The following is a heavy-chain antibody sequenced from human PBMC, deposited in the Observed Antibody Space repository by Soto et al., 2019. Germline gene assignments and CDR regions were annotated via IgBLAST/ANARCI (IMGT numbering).Heavy chain of an antibody. CDR2: IYYSGST. CDR3: ARVGSSCHSGGCYYYYGLGV. D-gene: IGHD1-26*01. CDR1: GDSVGNGPYY. V-gene: IGHV4-61*01. J-gene: IGHJ6*02. Sequence: QVRLQESGPGLVKPSETLSLSCLVSGDSVGNGPYYWSWIRQSPGEGLEWIAYIYYSGSTNVNPSLESRFNISIDMSKNQFFLELRSVTAAEAAVYFCARVGSSCHSGGCYYYYGLGVWGQGTTVAISS.